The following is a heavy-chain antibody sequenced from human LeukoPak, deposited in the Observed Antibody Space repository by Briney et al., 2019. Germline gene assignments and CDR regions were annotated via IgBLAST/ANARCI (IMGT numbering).Heavy chain of an antibody. Sequence: GGSLRLSCAVTAITTTSDALNWVRQAPGKGLEWVSYISSSGSTIYYADSVKGRFTISRDNAKNSLYLQMNSLRAEDTAVYFCARDFSGSYRFDYWGQGTLVTVSS. J-gene: IGHJ4*02. CDR2: ISSSGSTI. CDR3: ARDFSGSYRFDY. D-gene: IGHD1-26*01. V-gene: IGHV3-48*03. CDR1: AITTTSDA.